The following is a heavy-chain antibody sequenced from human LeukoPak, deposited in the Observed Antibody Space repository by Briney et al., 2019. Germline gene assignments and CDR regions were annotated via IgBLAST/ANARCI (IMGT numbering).Heavy chain of an antibody. J-gene: IGHJ6*04. Sequence: SQTLSLTCTVSGGSISSGGYYWSWIRQHPGKGLEWIGYIYYSGSTYYNPSLKSRVTISVDTSKNQFSLKLSFVTAADTAVYYCARGRRRNYYGSGSHGAMDVWGKGTTVTVSS. CDR3: ARGRRRNYYGSGSHGAMDV. CDR1: GGSISSGGYY. CDR2: IYYSGST. D-gene: IGHD3-10*01. V-gene: IGHV4-31*03.